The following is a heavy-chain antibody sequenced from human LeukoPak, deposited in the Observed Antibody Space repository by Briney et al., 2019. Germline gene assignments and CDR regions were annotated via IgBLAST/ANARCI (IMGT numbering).Heavy chain of an antibody. J-gene: IGHJ4*02. CDR1: GGSISSYY. D-gene: IGHD5-12*01. CDR2: ISYSGTT. Sequence: SETLSLTCTVSGGSISSYYWSWIRQPPGKGLEWIGYISYSGTTNYNPSLKSRVTISIVTSRNHFSLKLSSVTAADTATYYCARHSSGYDPYFDYWGQGTLVTVSS. V-gene: IGHV4-59*08. CDR3: ARHSSGYDPYFDY.